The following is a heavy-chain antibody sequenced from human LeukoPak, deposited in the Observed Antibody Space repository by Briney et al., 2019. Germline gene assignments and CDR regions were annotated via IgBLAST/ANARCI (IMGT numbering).Heavy chain of an antibody. D-gene: IGHD1-26*01. V-gene: IGHV3-23*01. CDR2: ISGSGGST. CDR1: GSTFSSYA. Sequence: QPGGSLRLSCAASGSTFSSYAMSWVRQAPGKGLEWVSAISGSGGSTYYADSVKGPFTISRDNSKNTLYPQMNSLRAEDTAVYYCATSGNYYLKYWGQGTLVTVSS. CDR3: ATSGNYYLKY. J-gene: IGHJ4*02.